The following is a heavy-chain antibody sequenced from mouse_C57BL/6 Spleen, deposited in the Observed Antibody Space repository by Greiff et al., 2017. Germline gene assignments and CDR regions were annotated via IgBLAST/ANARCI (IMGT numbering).Heavy chain of an antibody. Sequence: EVQRVESGGGLVKPGGSLKLSCAASGFTFSDYGMHWVRQAPEKGLEWVAYISSGSSTIYYADTVKGRFTISRDNAKNTLFLQMTSLRSEDTAMYYCAGYDCYAMDYWGQGTSVTVSS. CDR2: ISSGSSTI. J-gene: IGHJ4*01. CDR1: GFTFSDYG. V-gene: IGHV5-17*01. CDR3: AGYDCYAMDY.